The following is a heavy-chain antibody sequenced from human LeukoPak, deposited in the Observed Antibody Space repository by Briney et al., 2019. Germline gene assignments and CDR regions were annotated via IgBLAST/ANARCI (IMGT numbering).Heavy chain of an antibody. J-gene: IGHJ2*01. V-gene: IGHV3-23*01. CDR2: ISGNGGST. CDR1: GFTFSSYA. D-gene: IGHD6-19*01. Sequence: PGGSLRLSCAASGFTFSSYAMNWVRQAPGKGLEWVASISGNGGSTYYADSVKGRFTISRDNSRNAVFLQMISPRDDDTAIYYCAKIEGWLVHGFDLWGRGTLVTVSS. CDR3: AKIEGWLVHGFDL.